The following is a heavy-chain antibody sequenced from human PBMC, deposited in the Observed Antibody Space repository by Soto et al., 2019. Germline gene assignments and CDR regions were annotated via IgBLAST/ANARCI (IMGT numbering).Heavy chain of an antibody. D-gene: IGHD4-4*01. V-gene: IGHV1-3*01. Sequence: GASVKVSCKASGYTFTSYAMHWVRQAPGQRLEWMGWINAGNGNTKYSQKLQGRVTITRDTSASTAYMELSSLRSEDTAVYYCARDGSNYGRYGMGVWGQGTTVTVAS. CDR3: ARDGSNYGRYGMGV. CDR2: INAGNGNT. J-gene: IGHJ6*02. CDR1: GYTFTSYA.